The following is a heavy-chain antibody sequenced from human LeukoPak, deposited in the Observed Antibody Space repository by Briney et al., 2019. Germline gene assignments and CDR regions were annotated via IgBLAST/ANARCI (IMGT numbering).Heavy chain of an antibody. CDR1: GDSISSYH. CDR3: ARAFRARYFDL. CDR2: IYYTGST. Sequence: PSETLSLTCTVSGDSISSYHWSWIRQPPGKGLEWIGHIYYTGSTNYNPALKGRVTISVDTSKNQFSLKLSTVTAADTAVYYCARAFRARYFDLWGRGTLVTVSS. J-gene: IGHJ2*01. D-gene: IGHD2/OR15-2a*01. V-gene: IGHV4-59*08.